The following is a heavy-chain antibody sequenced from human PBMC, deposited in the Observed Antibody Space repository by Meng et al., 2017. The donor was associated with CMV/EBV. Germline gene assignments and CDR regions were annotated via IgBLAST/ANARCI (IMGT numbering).Heavy chain of an antibody. CDR1: GFNFRSYG. Sequence: GGSLRLSCAASGFNFRSYGMHWVRQAPGKGLEWVAFIRYDGSNKYCVDSVKGRFTISRDNSKNTLFLQMNSLRAEDTAVYYCAKEYYNFRSGFVRASFFYYYGMDVWGQGTTVTVSS. CDR2: IRYDGSNK. CDR3: AKEYYNFRSGFVRASFFYYYGMDV. V-gene: IGHV3-30*02. D-gene: IGHD3-3*01. J-gene: IGHJ6*02.